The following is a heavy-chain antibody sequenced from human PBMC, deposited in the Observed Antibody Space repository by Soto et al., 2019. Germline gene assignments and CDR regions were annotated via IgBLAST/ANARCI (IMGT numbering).Heavy chain of an antibody. Sequence: HPGGSLRLSCAASGFTFSSYGMHWVRQAPGKGLEWVAVIWYDGSNKYYADSVKGRFTISRDNSKNTLYLQMNSLRAEDTAVYYCARDPVSFTISVNWFDPWGQGTLVTVSS. CDR3: ARDPVSFTISVNWFDP. J-gene: IGHJ5*02. CDR1: GFTFSSYG. D-gene: IGHD3-3*02. V-gene: IGHV3-33*01. CDR2: IWYDGSNK.